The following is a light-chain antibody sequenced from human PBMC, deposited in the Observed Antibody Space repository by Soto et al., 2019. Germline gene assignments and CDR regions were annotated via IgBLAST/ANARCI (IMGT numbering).Light chain of an antibody. CDR2: DVS. CDR1: SSDVGGYNF. V-gene: IGLV2-8*01. CDR3: NSYAGGDNVV. J-gene: IGLJ1*01. Sequence: QSVLTQPPSASGSPGPGVTISCTGTSSDVGGYNFVSWYQQHPGKAPKLIIYDVSKRTSGVHDRFSGSKATTTASLTDSGPQAADEADYYFNSYAGGDNVVFGSGT.